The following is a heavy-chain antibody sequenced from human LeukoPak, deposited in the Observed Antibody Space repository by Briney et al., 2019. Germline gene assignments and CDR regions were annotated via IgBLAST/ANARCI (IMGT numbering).Heavy chain of an antibody. D-gene: IGHD3-16*02. CDR1: GGSINSSSYY. J-gene: IGHJ4*02. CDR3: ASRLSGLRGKRFDY. Sequence: SETVSLTCTVSGGSINSSSYYWRWIRKPPGKGLLGVGGIYYSGNPYYNPSLESRVTISVDTSKDQFSLKLSSVTAADTAVYYCASRLSGLRGKRFDYWGQGTLVTVSS. V-gene: IGHV4-39*01. CDR2: IYYSGNP.